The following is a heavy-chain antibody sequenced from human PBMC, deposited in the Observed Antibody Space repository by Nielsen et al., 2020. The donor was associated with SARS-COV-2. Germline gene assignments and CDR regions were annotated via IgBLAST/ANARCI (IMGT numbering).Heavy chain of an antibody. CDR1: GFTFSSYS. Sequence: GESLKISCAASGFTFSSYSMNWVRQAPGKGLEWVSYISSSSSTIYYADSVKGRFTISRDNAKNSLYLQMNSLRDEDTAVYYCARDTDYDFWSGYLYYFDYWGQGTLVTVSS. CDR2: ISSSSSTI. V-gene: IGHV3-48*02. D-gene: IGHD3-3*01. CDR3: ARDTDYDFWSGYLYYFDY. J-gene: IGHJ4*02.